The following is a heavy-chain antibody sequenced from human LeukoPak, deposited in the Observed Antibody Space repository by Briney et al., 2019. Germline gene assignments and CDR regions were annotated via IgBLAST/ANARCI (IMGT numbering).Heavy chain of an antibody. J-gene: IGHJ3*02. CDR1: GFTFSSYG. CDR3: AKERNDCSGGSCYYLDAFDI. CDR2: IWYDGSNK. Sequence: PGGSLRLSCAPSGFTFSSYGMLWVRQAPAKGLEWVAVIWYDGSNKYYADSVKGRFTISRDNSKNTLYLQMNSLRAEDTAVYYCAKERNDCSGGSCYYLDAFDIWGQGTMVTVSS. V-gene: IGHV3-33*06. D-gene: IGHD2-15*01.